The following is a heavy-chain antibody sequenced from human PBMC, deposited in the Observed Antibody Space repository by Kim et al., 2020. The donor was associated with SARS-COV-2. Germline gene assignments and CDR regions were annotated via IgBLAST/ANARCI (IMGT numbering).Heavy chain of an antibody. V-gene: IGHV3-11*05. J-gene: IGHJ3*02. CDR3: ARVGNAFDI. CDR2: YT. Sequence: YTNYADSVKGRLTSSRDNAKNSLYLQMNSLRAEDTAVYYCARVGNAFDIWGQGTMVTVSS.